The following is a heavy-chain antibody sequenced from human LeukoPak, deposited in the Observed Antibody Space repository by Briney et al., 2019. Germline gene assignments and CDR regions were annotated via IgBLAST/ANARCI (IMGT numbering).Heavy chain of an antibody. CDR2: INPNSGGT. CDR3: ARSRFGDYGMDV. J-gene: IGHJ6*02. Sequence: ASVKVSCKASGYTFTGYYMHWVRQAPGQGLEWMGWINPNSGGTNYAQKFQGRVTMTRDTSISTAYMELSRLRSDDTAVYYCARSRFGDYGMDVWGQGTTVTVSS. CDR1: GYTFTGYY. D-gene: IGHD3-10*01. V-gene: IGHV1-2*02.